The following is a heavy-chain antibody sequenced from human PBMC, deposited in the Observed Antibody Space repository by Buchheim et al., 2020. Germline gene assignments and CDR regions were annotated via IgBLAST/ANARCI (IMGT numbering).Heavy chain of an antibody. J-gene: IGHJ6*02. CDR1: DYTFSSYG. CDR3: ARVLKVAATPPAYGMDV. Sequence: VQLVQSGAEVKRPGASVKVSCKASDYTFSSYGISWVRQAPGQGLDWMGWISGDNGNTKYPQKVQGRVTMTTDTSTSTAYMELTSLRSDDTAVYYCARVLKVAATPPAYGMDVWGQGTT. CDR2: ISGDNGNT. V-gene: IGHV1-18*04. D-gene: IGHD2-15*01.